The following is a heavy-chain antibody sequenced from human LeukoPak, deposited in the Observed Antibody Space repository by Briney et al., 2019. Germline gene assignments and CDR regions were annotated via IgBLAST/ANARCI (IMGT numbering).Heavy chain of an antibody. J-gene: IGHJ4*02. CDR2: IIPIFGTA. CDR3: ARGREYYDILTGYYF. D-gene: IGHD3-9*01. CDR1: GGTFSSYA. V-gene: IGHV1-69*13. Sequence: GASVKVSCKASGGTFSSYAISWVRQAPGQGLEWMGGIIPIFGTANYAQKFQGRVTITADESTSTAYMELSSLRSEDTAVYYCARGREYYDILTGYYFWGQGTLVTVSS.